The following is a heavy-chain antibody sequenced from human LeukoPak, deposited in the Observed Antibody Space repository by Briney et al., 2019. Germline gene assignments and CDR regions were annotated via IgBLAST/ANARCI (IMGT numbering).Heavy chain of an antibody. J-gene: IGHJ6*02. CDR2: ISAGGGST. Sequence: GGSLRLSCAASGFTFSTYAMSWVRQAPGKGLEWVSGISAGGGSTYYADSVKDRFTISRDDSKKTLNPQMNSLRAEDTAVYYCAKEVWGAVAGRERDSGMDVWGQGTTVTVSS. CDR1: GFTFSTYA. D-gene: IGHD6-19*01. V-gene: IGHV3-23*01. CDR3: AKEVWGAVAGRERDSGMDV.